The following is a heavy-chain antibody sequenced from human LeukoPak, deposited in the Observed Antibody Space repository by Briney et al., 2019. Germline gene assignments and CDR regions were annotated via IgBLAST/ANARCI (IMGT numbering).Heavy chain of an antibody. CDR2: IIPIFGTA. Sequence: ASVKVSCKASGGTFSSYAISWVRQAPGQGLEWMGGIIPIFGTANYAQKFQGRVTITADKSTSTAYMELRSLRSDDAAVYYCARAHGNWEIYTYVHWGQGTLVTVSS. D-gene: IGHD5-18*01. J-gene: IGHJ4*02. V-gene: IGHV1-69*06. CDR3: ARAHGNWEIYTYVH. CDR1: GGTFSSYA.